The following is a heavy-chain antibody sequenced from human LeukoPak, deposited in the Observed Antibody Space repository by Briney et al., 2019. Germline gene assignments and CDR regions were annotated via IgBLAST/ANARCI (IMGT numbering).Heavy chain of an antibody. Sequence: PGGSLRLSCAASGFTFSSYGMHWVRQAPGKGLEWVAFIRYDGSNKYYADSVKGRFTISRDNPKNTLYLQMNSLTAEDTAIYSCARPRLEYCSGGSCFDAFDIWGQGTMVTVSS. J-gene: IGHJ3*02. V-gene: IGHV3-30*02. CDR1: GFTFSSYG. CDR3: ARPRLEYCSGGSCFDAFDI. CDR2: IRYDGSNK. D-gene: IGHD2-15*01.